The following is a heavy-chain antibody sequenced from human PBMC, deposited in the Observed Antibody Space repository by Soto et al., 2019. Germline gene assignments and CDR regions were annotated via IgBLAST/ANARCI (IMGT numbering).Heavy chain of an antibody. D-gene: IGHD3-10*01. J-gene: IGHJ4*02. CDR3: ARGLFSGDAYSGGWYYFDY. CDR2: INHSGSA. Sequence: QVQLQQWGAGLLKPSETLSLTYAVYGGSFSDYSWTWIRQPPGKALEWIGQINHSGSANYNPTLRSRVVISIGTPNNQFSLELTSVTAADTAVYYCARGLFSGDAYSGGWYYFDYWGQGTLVTVSS. CDR1: GGSFSDYS. V-gene: IGHV4-34*01.